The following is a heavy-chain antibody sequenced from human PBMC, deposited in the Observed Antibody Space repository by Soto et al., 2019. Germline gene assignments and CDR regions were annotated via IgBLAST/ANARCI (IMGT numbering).Heavy chain of an antibody. V-gene: IGHV3-23*01. CDR1: GFTFSSYA. D-gene: IGHD1-26*01. J-gene: IGHJ5*02. CDR2: ISGSGGST. Sequence: EVQLLESGGGLVQPGGSLRLSCAASGFTFSSYAMSWVRQAPGKGLEWVSAISGSGGSTYYADSGKGRFTISRDNSKNTLDLQMNSLRAEDTAVYYCAKGRYSGSSYGWFDPWGQGTLVTVSS. CDR3: AKGRYSGSSYGWFDP.